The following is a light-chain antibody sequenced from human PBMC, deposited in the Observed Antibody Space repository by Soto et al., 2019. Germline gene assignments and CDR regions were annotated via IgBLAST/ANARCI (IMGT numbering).Light chain of an antibody. CDR2: DAS. Sequence: DIQMSQSPSSLSASVGDRVTITCQANQDISNYLNWYQHKPGKPPKLLIYDASNLETGVPSRFSGSKSGTAFTFTITSLHPEEIATYYCQQYDHLPFSFGGGNKVEIK. J-gene: IGKJ4*01. CDR1: QDISNY. CDR3: QQYDHLPFS. V-gene: IGKV1-33*01.